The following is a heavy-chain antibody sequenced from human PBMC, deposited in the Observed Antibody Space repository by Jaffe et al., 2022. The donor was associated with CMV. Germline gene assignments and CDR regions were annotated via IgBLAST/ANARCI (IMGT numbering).Heavy chain of an antibody. D-gene: IGHD2-2*01. Sequence: QVQLVQSGAEVKKPGASVKVSCKVSGYTLTEVTTHWVRQVPGKGLEWMGGFDPEDGKVIYAQNFQGRVTMTEDPSTDIAYMELSSLTPEDTAVYYCATVSTAVDLSFFDPWGQGTLVTVSS. CDR2: FDPEDGKV. V-gene: IGHV1-24*01. CDR3: ATVSTAVDLSFFDP. J-gene: IGHJ5*02. CDR1: GYTLTEVT.